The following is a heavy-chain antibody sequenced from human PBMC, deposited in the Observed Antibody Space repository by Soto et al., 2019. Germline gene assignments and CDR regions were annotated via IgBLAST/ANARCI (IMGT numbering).Heavy chain of an antibody. CDR3: ARTLSTYYDFWSGPDAFDI. J-gene: IGHJ3*02. CDR2: ISAYNGNT. Sequence: ASVKVSCKASGYTFTSYGISWVRQAPGQGLERMGWISAYNGNTNYAQKLQGRVTMTTDTSTSTAYMELRSLRSDDTAVYYCARTLSTYYDFWSGPDAFDIWGQGTMVTVSS. D-gene: IGHD3-3*01. CDR1: GYTFTSYG. V-gene: IGHV1-18*01.